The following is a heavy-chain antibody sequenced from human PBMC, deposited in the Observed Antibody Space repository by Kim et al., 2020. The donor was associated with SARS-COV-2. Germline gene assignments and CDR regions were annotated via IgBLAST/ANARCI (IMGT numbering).Heavy chain of an antibody. D-gene: IGHD3-16*01. V-gene: IGHV4-39*01. J-gene: IGHJ6*02. CDR1: GGSISNSRYY. CDR3: ARLSGGLDLHGMDV. Sequence: SETLSLTCSVSGGSISNSRYYWGWIRQPPGKGLDWIGSAFFDGRTHYNPSLRSRVTISVDTSKDQFSLRLRYMTAADPGVYYCARLSGGLDLHGMDVWG. CDR2: AFFDGRT.